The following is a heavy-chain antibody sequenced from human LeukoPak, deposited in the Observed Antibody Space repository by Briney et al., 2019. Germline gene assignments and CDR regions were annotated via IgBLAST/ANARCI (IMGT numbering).Heavy chain of an antibody. V-gene: IGHV3-30*18. J-gene: IGHJ3*02. CDR2: ISYDGSNK. CDR3: AKAFYGDYDAFDI. CDR1: GFTFSSYG. Sequence: GGSLRLSCAASGFTFSSYGTHWVRQAPGKGLEWVAVISYDGSNKYYADSVKGRFTISRDNSKNTLYLQMNSLRAEDTAVYYCAKAFYGDYDAFDIWGQGTMATVSS. D-gene: IGHD4-17*01.